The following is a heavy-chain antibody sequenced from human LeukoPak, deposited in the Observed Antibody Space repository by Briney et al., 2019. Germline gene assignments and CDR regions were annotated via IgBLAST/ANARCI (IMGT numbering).Heavy chain of an antibody. Sequence: PGRSLRLSCAASGFSFSDYAMHWVRQAPGKGLEWVAVIWYDGSNKYYAEYVKGRFTISRDNSKNTLYLQMNSLRAEDTAVYYCARDTGSYCSSTSCYFYGMDVWGQGTTVTVSS. CDR2: IWYDGSNK. D-gene: IGHD2-2*01. CDR3: ARDTGSYCSSTSCYFYGMDV. CDR1: GFSFSDYA. V-gene: IGHV3-33*01. J-gene: IGHJ6*02.